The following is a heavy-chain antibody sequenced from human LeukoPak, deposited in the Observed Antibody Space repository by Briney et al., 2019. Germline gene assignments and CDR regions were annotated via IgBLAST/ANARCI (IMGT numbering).Heavy chain of an antibody. D-gene: IGHD6-13*01. CDR2: ISGSGGST. Sequence: PGGSLRLSCAASGFTFSSYAMSWVRQAPGKGLEWVSAISGSGGSTYYADSVKGRFTISRDNSKNTLYLQMNSLRAEDTAVYYCAIREGQQPYPFDYWGRGTLVTVSS. J-gene: IGHJ4*02. V-gene: IGHV3-23*01. CDR3: AIREGQQPYPFDY. CDR1: GFTFSSYA.